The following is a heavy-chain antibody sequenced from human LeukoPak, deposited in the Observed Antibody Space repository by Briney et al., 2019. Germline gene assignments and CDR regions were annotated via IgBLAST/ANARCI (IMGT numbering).Heavy chain of an antibody. Sequence: SETLSLTCAVSGDSISTGPYSWSWIRQPPGKGLEWIGYIYHSGTTDYNPSLKSRVTMSLGRSKNQFSLKLNSVIAADTAVYYCARGGAHFDFWGQGTLVTVSS. V-gene: IGHV4-30-2*01. CDR2: IYHSGTT. CDR3: ARGGAHFDF. D-gene: IGHD6-25*01. CDR1: GDSISTGPYS. J-gene: IGHJ4*02.